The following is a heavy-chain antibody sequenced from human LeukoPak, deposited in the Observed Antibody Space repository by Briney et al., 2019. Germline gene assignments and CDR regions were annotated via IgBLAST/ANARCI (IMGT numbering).Heavy chain of an antibody. CDR2: IQNDASNK. CDR3: ARVFAGLWYFDI. V-gene: IGHV3-30*02. CDR1: GFTLSSYN. D-gene: IGHD2-21*01. Sequence: GGSLRLSCAASGFTLSSYNIHWVRQAPGKGLEWVAFIQNDASNKYYAESVKGRFTASRDNPENTSFLQMIDLRPEDTAVYYCARVFAGLWYFDIWGRGTLVTVSS. J-gene: IGHJ2*01.